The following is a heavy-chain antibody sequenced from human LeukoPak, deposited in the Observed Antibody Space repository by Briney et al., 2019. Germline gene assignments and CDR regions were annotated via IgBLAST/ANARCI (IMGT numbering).Heavy chain of an antibody. CDR2: ISSSGSTI. D-gene: IGHD7-27*01. Sequence: PGGSLRLSCAASGFTFSDYYMSWIRQAPGKGLEWVSYISSSGSTIYYAVSVKGRFTMSRDNSKNSLYLQMNSLRAEDTAVYYCAREGTNWDFDCWGQGTLVTVSS. CDR3: AREGTNWDFDC. J-gene: IGHJ4*02. V-gene: IGHV3-11*04. CDR1: GFTFSDYY.